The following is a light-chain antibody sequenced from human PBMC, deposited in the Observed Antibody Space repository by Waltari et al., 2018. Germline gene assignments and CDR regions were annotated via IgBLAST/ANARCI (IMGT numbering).Light chain of an antibody. Sequence: QSVVTPAPSASGPPGQRVTISCSGSSSNIGRNTVNWYQQLPGTAPKLVIYTNNQRPSGVPDRFSGSKSGTSASLAISGLQSEDEADYYCAVWDDSLNVVFGGGTKLTVL. V-gene: IGLV1-44*01. CDR1: SSNIGRNT. J-gene: IGLJ2*01. CDR2: TNN. CDR3: AVWDDSLNVV.